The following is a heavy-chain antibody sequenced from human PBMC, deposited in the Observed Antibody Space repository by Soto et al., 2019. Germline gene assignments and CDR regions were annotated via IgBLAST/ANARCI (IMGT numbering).Heavy chain of an antibody. D-gene: IGHD4-17*01. V-gene: IGHV3-23*01. CDR1: GITFSTYA. Sequence: GGSLRLSCAASGITFSTYAMSWVRRAPGKGLEWVSTIGSNGADKQYADFVKGRFTVSRDSSKSTLSLQMNSLRAEDTAVYYCAADYLRHNSLNGYYYSCGMDVWGQGTTVTVSS. CDR3: AADYLRHNSLNGYYYSCGMDV. CDR2: IGSNGADK. J-gene: IGHJ6*02.